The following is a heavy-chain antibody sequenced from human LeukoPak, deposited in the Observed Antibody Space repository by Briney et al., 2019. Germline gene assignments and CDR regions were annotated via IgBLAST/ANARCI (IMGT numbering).Heavy chain of an antibody. CDR2: ISGSGGST. D-gene: IGHD2-2*01. J-gene: IGHJ4*02. V-gene: IGHV3-23*01. CDR3: ARDSCSSTSCYYY. CDR1: GFTFSSYA. Sequence: GGSLRLSCAASGFTFSSYAMSWVRQAPGKGLEWVSAISGSGGSTYYADSVKGRFTISRDNSKNTLYLQMNSLRAEDTAVYYCARDSCSSTSCYYYWGQGTLVTVSS.